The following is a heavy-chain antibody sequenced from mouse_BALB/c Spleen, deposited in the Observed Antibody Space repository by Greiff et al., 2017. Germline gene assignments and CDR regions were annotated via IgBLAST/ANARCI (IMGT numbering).Heavy chain of an antibody. Sequence: QVQLQQSGAELAKPGASVKMSCKASGYTFTSYTMHWVKQRPGQGLEWIGYINPSTGYTEYNQKFKDKATLTADKSSSTAYMQLSSLTSEDSAVYYCARKKAYSAWFAYWGQGTLVTVSA. V-gene: IGHV1-4*01. CDR1: GYTFTSYT. D-gene: IGHD2-10*01. J-gene: IGHJ3*01. CDR3: ARKKAYSAWFAY. CDR2: INPSTGYT.